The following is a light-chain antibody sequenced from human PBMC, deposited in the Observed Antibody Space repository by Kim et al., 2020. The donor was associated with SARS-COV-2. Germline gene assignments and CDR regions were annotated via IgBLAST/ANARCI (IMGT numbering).Light chain of an antibody. CDR1: KLGDKY. Sequence: SYELTQPPSVSVSPGQTASITCSGDKLGDKYACWYQQKPGQSPVLVIYQDSKRPSGIPERFSGSNSGNTATLTIGGTQAMDEADYYCQAWDSSTGVFGTG. CDR2: QDS. J-gene: IGLJ1*01. CDR3: QAWDSSTGV. V-gene: IGLV3-1*01.